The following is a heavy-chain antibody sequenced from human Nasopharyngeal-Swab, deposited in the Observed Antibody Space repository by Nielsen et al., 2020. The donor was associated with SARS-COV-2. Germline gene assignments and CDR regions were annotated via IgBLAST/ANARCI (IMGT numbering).Heavy chain of an antibody. J-gene: IGHJ6*03. Sequence: ASVKVSCKASGYTFTSYAMHWVRQAPGQRLEWMGWINAGNGNTKYSQKFQGRVTITRDTSASTAYMELSSLRSEDTAVYYCARGFTVTTNGYYYYYMDVWGKGTTVTVSS. CDR2: INAGNGNT. CDR1: GYTFTSYA. D-gene: IGHD4-17*01. V-gene: IGHV1-3*01. CDR3: ARGFTVTTNGYYYYYMDV.